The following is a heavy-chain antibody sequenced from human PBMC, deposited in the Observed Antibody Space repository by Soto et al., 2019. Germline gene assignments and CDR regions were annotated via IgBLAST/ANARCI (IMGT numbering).Heavy chain of an antibody. CDR3: ASQSSEWLLFAS. CDR1: GFTFSSYS. CDR2: ISSSSSTI. D-gene: IGHD5-12*01. Sequence: EVQLVKSGGGLVQPGGSLRLSCAASGFTFSSYSMNWVRQAPGKGLEWVSYISSSSSTIYYADSVKGRFTISRDNAKNSLYLQMNSLRAEDTAVYYCASQSSEWLLFASWGQGTLVTVSS. J-gene: IGHJ4*02. V-gene: IGHV3-48*01.